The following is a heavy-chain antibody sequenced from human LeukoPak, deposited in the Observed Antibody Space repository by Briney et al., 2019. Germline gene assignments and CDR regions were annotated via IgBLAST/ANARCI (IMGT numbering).Heavy chain of an antibody. V-gene: IGHV4-39*01. Sequence: SETLSLTCTVSGGSISSSSYYWGSIRQPPGKGLEWIGTIYYSGSSYYNPSLKSRVTISVDTSKNQFSLKLSSVTAADTAVYYCARHSYYYDTSGYRSRGGFDYWGQGTLVTVSS. CDR3: ARHSYYYDTSGYRSRGGFDY. CDR1: GGSISSSSYY. CDR2: IYYSGSS. J-gene: IGHJ4*02. D-gene: IGHD3-22*01.